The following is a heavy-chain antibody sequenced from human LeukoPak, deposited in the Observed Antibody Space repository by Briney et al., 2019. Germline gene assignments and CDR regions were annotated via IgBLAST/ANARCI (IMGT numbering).Heavy chain of an antibody. Sequence: SETLSLTCTVSRGSITSYYWSWIRQPPGKGLEWIGYSHYTGSPNYNFSLKSRVAILVDTSKNQFSLKLSSVTAADTAVYYCAGRTAASGTLHYWGQGTLVTVSS. D-gene: IGHD6-13*01. CDR3: AGRTAASGTLHY. CDR2: SHYTGSP. J-gene: IGHJ4*02. V-gene: IGHV4-59*01. CDR1: RGSITSYY.